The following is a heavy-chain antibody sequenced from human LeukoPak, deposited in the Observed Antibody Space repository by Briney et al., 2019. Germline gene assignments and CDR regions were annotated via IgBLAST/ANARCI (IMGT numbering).Heavy chain of an antibody. CDR2: ISSSSSYI. V-gene: IGHV3-21*01. J-gene: IGHJ6*02. Sequence: GVSLRLSCAASGFTFSSYSMNWVRQAPGKGLEWVSSISSSSSYIYYADSVKGRFTISRDNAKNSLYLQMNSLRAEDTAVYYCARYLDLEWGPYYYYGMAVWGQGTTVTVSS. CDR3: ARYLDLEWGPYYYYGMAV. CDR1: GFTFSSYS. D-gene: IGHD3/OR15-3a*01.